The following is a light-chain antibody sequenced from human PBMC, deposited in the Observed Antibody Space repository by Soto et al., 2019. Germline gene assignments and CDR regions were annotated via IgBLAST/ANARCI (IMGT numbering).Light chain of an antibody. CDR1: QSVSSY. V-gene: IGKV3-11*01. CDR3: QQRSKWPSLT. J-gene: IGKJ4*01. CDR2: DAS. Sequence: EIVLTQSPATLSLSPGERGTLSCRASQSVSSYLAWYQHKPGQAPRLLIYDASNRATGIPARFSGSGSGTDFTLTISSLEPEDFAVYYCQQRSKWPSLTFGGGTKVEIK.